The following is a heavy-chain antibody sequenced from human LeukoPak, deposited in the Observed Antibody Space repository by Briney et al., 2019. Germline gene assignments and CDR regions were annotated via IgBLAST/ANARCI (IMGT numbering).Heavy chain of an antibody. V-gene: IGHV4-59*01. CDR2: IYYSGST. CDR1: GGAISSYY. J-gene: IGHJ2*01. D-gene: IGHD6-13*01. CDR3: ARVSEYSSSWADWYFDL. Sequence: SETLSLTCTVSGGAISSYYWSWIRQPPGKGLEWIGDIYYSGSTNYNPSLKSRVTISVDTSKNQFSLKLSSVTAADTAVYYCARVSEYSSSWADWYFDLWGRGTLVTVSS.